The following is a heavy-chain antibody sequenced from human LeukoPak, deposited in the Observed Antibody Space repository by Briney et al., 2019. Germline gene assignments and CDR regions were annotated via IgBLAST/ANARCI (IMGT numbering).Heavy chain of an antibody. J-gene: IGHJ4*02. V-gene: IGHV4-59*01. D-gene: IGHD3-10*01. CDR1: GGSISSYY. CDR2: IYYSGST. CDR3: ARAYPYYYGSGSYYNEYYFDY. Sequence: SETLSLTCTVSGGSISSYYWSWIRQPPGKGLEWIGYIYYSGSTNYNPSLKSRVTISVDTSKNQFSLKLSSVTAADTAVYYCARAYPYYYGSGSYYNEYYFDYWGQGTLVTVSS.